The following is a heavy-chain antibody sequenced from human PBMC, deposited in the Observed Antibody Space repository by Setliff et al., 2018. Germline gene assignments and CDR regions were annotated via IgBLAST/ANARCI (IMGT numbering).Heavy chain of an antibody. CDR1: GFNFRNSA. CDR2: ISSSSSTI. V-gene: IGHV3-48*01. J-gene: IGHJ4*02. Sequence: PSETLSLSCAASGFNFRNSAMNWVRQAPGKGLEWVSDISSSSSTIYYADSVKGRFTISRDNSKNTLYLRMNSLRAEDTAIYSCAKFSSVPGSRFFDYWGQGALVTVSS. CDR3: AKFSSVPGSRFFDY. D-gene: IGHD2-2*01.